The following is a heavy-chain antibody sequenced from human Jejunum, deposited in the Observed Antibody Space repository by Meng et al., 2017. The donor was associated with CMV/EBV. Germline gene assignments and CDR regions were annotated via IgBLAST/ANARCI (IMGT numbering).Heavy chain of an antibody. Sequence: LRLSCAASGSSFSNSWMSWVRQAPGKGLEWVANINDDGTWSQYVDSVKGRFIISRDNAQNSLYLQMNSLRVDDTAMYFCEGGDGYWGRGTLVTVSS. CDR3: EGGDGY. J-gene: IGHJ4*02. CDR2: INDDGTWS. V-gene: IGHV3-7*04. CDR1: GSSFSNSW.